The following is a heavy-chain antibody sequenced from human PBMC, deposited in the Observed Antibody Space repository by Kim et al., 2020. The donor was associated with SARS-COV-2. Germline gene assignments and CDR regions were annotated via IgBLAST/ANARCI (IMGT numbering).Heavy chain of an antibody. Sequence: QGRVTITADESTSTAYMELSSLRSEDTAVYYCARGGGVVAQGMYVWYFDLWGRGTLVTVSS. V-gene: IGHV1-69*01. J-gene: IGHJ2*01. CDR3: ARGGGVVAQGMYVWYFDL. D-gene: IGHD2-8*02.